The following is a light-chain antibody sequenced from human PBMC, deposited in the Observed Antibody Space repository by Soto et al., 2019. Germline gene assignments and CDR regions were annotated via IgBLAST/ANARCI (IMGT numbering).Light chain of an antibody. Sequence: QSALTQPPSASGSPGQSVAIPCTGTSRDVGGYNYVSWYQQHPGKAPKLMIYEVNKRPSGVPDRFSGSKSGNTASLTVSGLQAEDEADYYCSSYAGSSNVFGTGTKVTVL. J-gene: IGLJ1*01. CDR2: EVN. CDR3: SSYAGSSNV. V-gene: IGLV2-8*01. CDR1: SRDVGGYNY.